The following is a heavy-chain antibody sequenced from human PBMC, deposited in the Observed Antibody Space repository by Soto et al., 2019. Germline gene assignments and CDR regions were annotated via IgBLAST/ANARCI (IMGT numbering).Heavy chain of an antibody. Sequence: PGGSLRLSCAASGFTFSSYGMHWVRQAPGKGLEWVAVIWYDGSNKYYADSVKGRFTISRDNSKNTLYLQMNSLRAEDTAVYYCARDRSPPHVIAVAGTFDYWGQGTLVTVSS. CDR2: IWYDGSNK. V-gene: IGHV3-33*01. J-gene: IGHJ4*02. CDR1: GFTFSSYG. CDR3: ARDRSPPHVIAVAGTFDY. D-gene: IGHD6-19*01.